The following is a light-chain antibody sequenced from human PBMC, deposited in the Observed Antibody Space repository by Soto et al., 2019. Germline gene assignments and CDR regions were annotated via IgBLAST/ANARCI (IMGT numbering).Light chain of an antibody. CDR3: QQTLNTPYT. CDR2: DAS. CDR1: QSINTN. V-gene: IGKV3-15*01. J-gene: IGKJ2*01. Sequence: EIVMTQSPATLSVSPGERATLSCRASQSINTNLAWYQQKPGQAPRLLIYDASTRATGIPARFSGSGSGTGFTLTISSLQSEDFATYFCQQTLNTPYTFGQGTKL.